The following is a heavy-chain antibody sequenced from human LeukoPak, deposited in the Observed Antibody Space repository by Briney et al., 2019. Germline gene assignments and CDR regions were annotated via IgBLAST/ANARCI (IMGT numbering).Heavy chain of an antibody. CDR1: GFTFSRYW. CDR2: IKQDGSEK. J-gene: IGHJ4*02. CDR3: ARDHCSSTSCHNDY. D-gene: IGHD2-2*01. Sequence: GGSLRLSCAASGFTFSRYWMSWVRQAPGKGLEWVANIKQDGSEKYYVDSVKGRFTISRDNAKNSLYLQMNSLIAEDTAVYYCARDHCSSTSCHNDYWRQGTLVTVSS. V-gene: IGHV3-7*01.